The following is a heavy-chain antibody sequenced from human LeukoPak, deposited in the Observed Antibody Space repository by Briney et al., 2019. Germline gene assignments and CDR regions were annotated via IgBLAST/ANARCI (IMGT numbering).Heavy chain of an antibody. CDR2: IYYSGST. CDR1: GGSISSYY. J-gene: IGHJ4*02. D-gene: IGHD3-9*01. V-gene: IGHV4-59*08. Sequence: SETLSLTCTVSGGSISSYYWNWIRQPPGKGLEWIGYIYYSGSTNYNPSLKSRVTILVDTSKNQFSLRLSSVTAADTAVYYCARFGYDILTGYYKPYYFDYWGQGTLVTVSS. CDR3: ARFGYDILTGYYKPYYFDY.